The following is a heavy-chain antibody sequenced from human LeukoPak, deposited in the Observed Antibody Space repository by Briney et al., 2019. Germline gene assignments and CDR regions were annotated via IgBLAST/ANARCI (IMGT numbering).Heavy chain of an antibody. D-gene: IGHD2-8*01. CDR2: NYYSGII. J-gene: IGHJ4*02. Sequence: SQTLSLTCAVSGASISSYYWSWIRQPPGKGLEWIGNNYYSGIIKCNPSLKSRVTISLDTSKNQFSLELTSVTAADTAVYYSARHVYGHGLDYWGQGTLVTVSS. CDR3: ARHVYGHGLDY. V-gene: IGHV4-59*08. CDR1: GASISSYY.